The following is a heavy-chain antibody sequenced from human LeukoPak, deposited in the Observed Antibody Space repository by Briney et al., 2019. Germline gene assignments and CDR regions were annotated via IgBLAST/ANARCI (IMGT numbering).Heavy chain of an antibody. D-gene: IGHD6-13*01. J-gene: IGHJ6*03. CDR2: INPSGGST. CDR3: ARAEQQLVPTGYYYYYYMDV. V-gene: IGHV1-46*01. Sequence: ASVTVSCKASGYTFTSYYMHWVRQAPGQGLEWMGIINPSGGSTSYAQKFQGRVTMTRDMSTSTVYMELSSLRSEDTAVYYCARAEQQLVPTGYYYYYYMDVWGKGTTVTVSS. CDR1: GYTFTSYY.